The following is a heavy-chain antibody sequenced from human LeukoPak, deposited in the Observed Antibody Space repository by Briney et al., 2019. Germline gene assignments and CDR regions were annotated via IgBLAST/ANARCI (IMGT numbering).Heavy chain of an antibody. Sequence: PGGSLRLSCAASGFTFSGYAMSWVRQAPGKGLEWVSAISGSGGSTYYADSVKGRFTISRDNSKNTLYLQMNSLRAEDTAVYYCAKDFYSGYDYNYFDYWGQGTLVTVSS. D-gene: IGHD5-12*01. CDR1: GFTFSGYA. CDR2: ISGSGGST. J-gene: IGHJ4*02. CDR3: AKDFYSGYDYNYFDY. V-gene: IGHV3-23*01.